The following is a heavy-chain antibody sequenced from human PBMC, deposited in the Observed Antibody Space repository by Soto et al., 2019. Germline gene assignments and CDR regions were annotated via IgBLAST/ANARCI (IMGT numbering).Heavy chain of an antibody. Sequence: SETLSLTCAVCGGSFSGYYWSWIRQPPGKGLEWIGEINHSGSTNYNPSLKSRVTISVDTSKNQFSLKLNSVTAADTAVYYCARGPKGEVGGTWYYHAMYVWGKGTPVPASS. J-gene: IGHJ6*04. CDR3: ARGPKGEVGGTWYYHAMYV. V-gene: IGHV4-34*01. D-gene: IGHD1-26*01. CDR1: GGSFSGYY. CDR2: INHSGST.